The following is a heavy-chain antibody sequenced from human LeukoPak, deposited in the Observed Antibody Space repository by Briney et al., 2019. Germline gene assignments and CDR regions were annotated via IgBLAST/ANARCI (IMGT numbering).Heavy chain of an antibody. D-gene: IGHD4-17*01. CDR2: ISSSGSII. CDR3: ARGKTPAVTTPFDY. Sequence: PGGSLRLSCAASGFTFSDYYMSWIRQAPGKGLEWVSYISSSGSIIYNADSVKGRFTISRDNAKNTLYLQMNSLRAEDTAVYYCARGKTPAVTTPFDYWGQGTLVTVSS. J-gene: IGHJ4*02. V-gene: IGHV3-11*04. CDR1: GFTFSDYY.